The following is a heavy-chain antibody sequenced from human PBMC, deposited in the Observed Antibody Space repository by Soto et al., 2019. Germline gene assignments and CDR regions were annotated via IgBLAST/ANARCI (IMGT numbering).Heavy chain of an antibody. CDR1: GGSISSSNW. CDR2: IYHSGST. Sequence: KPSETLSLTCAVSGGSISSSNWWSWVRQPPGKGLEWIGEIYHSGSTNYNPSLKSRVTISVDKSKNQFSLKLSSVTAADTAVYYCARLSYSSFNYYYYGMDVWGQGTTVTVSS. V-gene: IGHV4-4*02. CDR3: ARLSYSSFNYYYYGMDV. D-gene: IGHD6-6*01. J-gene: IGHJ6*02.